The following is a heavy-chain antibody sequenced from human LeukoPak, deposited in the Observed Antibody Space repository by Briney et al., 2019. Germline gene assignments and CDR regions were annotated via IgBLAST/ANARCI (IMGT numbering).Heavy chain of an antibody. CDR3: ARLGLGGSGYYPQAAFDI. Sequence: SETLSLTCTVSGDSLISNKYYWGWIRQPPGKGLERIGNIYHSGSTYYNPSLKSRVTISVDTSKNHFSLKLSSVTAADTAVYFCARLGLGGSGYYPQAAFDIWGQGTMVTVSS. V-gene: IGHV4-39*02. CDR1: GDSLISNKYY. CDR2: IYHSGST. J-gene: IGHJ3*02. D-gene: IGHD3-22*01.